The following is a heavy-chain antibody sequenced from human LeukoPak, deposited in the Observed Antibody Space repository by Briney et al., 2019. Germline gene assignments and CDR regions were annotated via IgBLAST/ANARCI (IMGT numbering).Heavy chain of an antibody. CDR3: ARAQGNYYDSSGPRVAFDI. J-gene: IGHJ3*02. V-gene: IGHV1-2*02. Sequence: ASVKVSCKASGYTFTGYYMHWVRQAPGQGLEWMGWINPNSGGTNYAQKFQGRVTMTRDTSISTAYMELSRLRSDDTAVYYCARAQGNYYDSSGPRVAFDIWGQGTMVTVSS. CDR1: GYTFTGYY. D-gene: IGHD3-22*01. CDR2: INPNSGGT.